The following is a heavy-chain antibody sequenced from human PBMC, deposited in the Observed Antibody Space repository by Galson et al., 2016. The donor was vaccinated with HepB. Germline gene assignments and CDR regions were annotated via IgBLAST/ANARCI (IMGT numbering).Heavy chain of an antibody. Sequence: SLRLSCAASGFTFSGYGMHWVRQAPGTGLEWVAADSMDGRRKWYAESVEGRFTISRDNLNNMLYLQMSSLIPDDTAVYFCAKRHEYCPPVGCSVDYWGQGTLVSVSS. CDR1: GFTFSGYG. CDR2: DSMDGRRK. D-gene: IGHD2/OR15-2a*01. J-gene: IGHJ4*02. V-gene: IGHV3-30*18. CDR3: AKRHEYCPPVGCSVDY.